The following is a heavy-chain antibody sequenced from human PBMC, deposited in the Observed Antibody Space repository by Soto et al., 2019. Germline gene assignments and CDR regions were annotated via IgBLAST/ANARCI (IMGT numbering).Heavy chain of an antibody. J-gene: IGHJ5*02. CDR3: ARVSYESPPNWFDP. V-gene: IGHV3-66*01. CDR2: IYSGGST. Sequence: EVQLVESGGGLVQPGGSLRLSCAASGFTVSSNYMSWVRQAPGKGLEWVSVIYSGGSTYYADSVKGRFTISRDNSKNTLYLQMNSLRAEDTAVYYCARVSYESPPNWFDPWGQGTLVTVSS. D-gene: IGHD3-22*01. CDR1: GFTVSSNY.